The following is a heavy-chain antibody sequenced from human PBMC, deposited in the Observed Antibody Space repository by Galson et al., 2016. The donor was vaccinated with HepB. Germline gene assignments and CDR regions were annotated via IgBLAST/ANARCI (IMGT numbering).Heavy chain of an antibody. CDR1: GYTFTSYN. V-gene: IGHV1-46*01. CDR3: ARGGYGDYGTVGDGY. Sequence: SVKVSCKASGYTFTSYNVHWVRQAPGQGLEWMGIINPNGGSTSYAQKFQGRVTMTRDTSTSTVYMELSSLRFEDTAVYYCARGGYGDYGTVGDGYWGQGTLVTVSS. J-gene: IGHJ4*02. D-gene: IGHD4-17*01. CDR2: INPNGGST.